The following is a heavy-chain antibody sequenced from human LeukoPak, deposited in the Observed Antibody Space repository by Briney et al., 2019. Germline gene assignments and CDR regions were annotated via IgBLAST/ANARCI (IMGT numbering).Heavy chain of an antibody. V-gene: IGHV4-30-2*01. D-gene: IGHD6-13*01. CDR1: GGSISSGGYS. Sequence: SQTLSLTCAVSGGSISSGGYSWSWIRQPPGKGLEWIGYIYHSGSTNYNPSLKSRVTISVDTSKNQFSLKLSSVTAADTAVYYCARGYSSSWYQFDYWGQGTLVTVSS. J-gene: IGHJ4*02. CDR3: ARGYSSSWYQFDY. CDR2: IYHSGST.